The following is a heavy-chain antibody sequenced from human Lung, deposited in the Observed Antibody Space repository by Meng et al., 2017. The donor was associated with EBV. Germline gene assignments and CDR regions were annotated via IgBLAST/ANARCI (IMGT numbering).Heavy chain of an antibody. J-gene: IGHJ4*02. CDR1: GRSFSSSY. D-gene: IGHD2-2*01. V-gene: IGHV4-34*01. CDR2: INYSGIT. CDR3: ARGGTSSVPFNY. Sequence: QWQQPEWGAGLLKPSGTQSLTCGVSGRSFSSSYWSWIRQPPGKGLEWIGQINYSGITNYNPSLKSRVTISVDTSKNQFSLSLNSVTAADTAVYYCARGGTSSVPFNYWGQGTLVTVSS.